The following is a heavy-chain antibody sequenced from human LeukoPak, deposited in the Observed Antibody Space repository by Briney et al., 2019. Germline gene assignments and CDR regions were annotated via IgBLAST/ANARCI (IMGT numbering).Heavy chain of an antibody. CDR3: ARQVRFCTGGYCYHYLDI. CDR2: FYYSGDT. J-gene: IGHJ3*02. D-gene: IGHD2-15*01. V-gene: IGHV4-39*01. CDR1: GGSISSSSYY. Sequence: TSETLSLTCTVSGGSISSSSYYWGWIRQPPGKGLEWIGSFYYSGDTYYNPSLKSRVTISADTSKNQFSLKLSSVTAADTAVYYCARQVRFCTGGYCYHYLDIWGQGTMVTVSS.